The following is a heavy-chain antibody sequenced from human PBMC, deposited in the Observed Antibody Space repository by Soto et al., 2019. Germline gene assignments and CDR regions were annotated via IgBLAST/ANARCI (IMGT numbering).Heavy chain of an antibody. V-gene: IGHV4-39*01. CDR2: IYYSGTA. D-gene: IGHD4-17*01. J-gene: IGHJ5*02. Sequence: QLQLRESGPGLVKPSETLSLTCTVSGGSIIGSGFHWAWIRQPHGKGLEWIGSIYYSGTANYSPSLKSRLVIDVDTSKNQFALRLSSVPAADTAVYYCATRSGDYVGWFDPWGHGTRGTVSS. CDR1: GGSIIGSGFH. CDR3: ATRSGDYVGWFDP.